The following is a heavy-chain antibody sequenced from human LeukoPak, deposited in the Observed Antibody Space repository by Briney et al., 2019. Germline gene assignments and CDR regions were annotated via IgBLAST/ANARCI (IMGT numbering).Heavy chain of an antibody. J-gene: IGHJ6*03. V-gene: IGHV4-30-2*01. CDR1: GGSISSGGYY. Sequence: SETLSLTCTVSGGSISSGGYYWSWIRQPPGKGLEWIGYIYHSGSTYYNPSLKSRVTISVDRSKNQFSLKLSSVTAADTAVYYCARGVEGYYYYMDVWGKGTTVTVSS. CDR2: IYHSGST. CDR3: ARGVEGYYYYMDV.